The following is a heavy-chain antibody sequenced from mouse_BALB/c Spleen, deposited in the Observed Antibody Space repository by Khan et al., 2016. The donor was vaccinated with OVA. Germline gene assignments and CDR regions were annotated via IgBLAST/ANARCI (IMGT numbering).Heavy chain of an antibody. J-gene: IGHJ2*01. CDR3: ARSAI. CDR2: IDSNAGST. D-gene: IGHD2-12*01. V-gene: IGHV5-6-3*01. Sequence: MELVQSGGGIMKPGGSLKLSCAASRFTFTSYGMSSVRQTPDKGLELIASIDSNAGSTDYPDNLKRRFTFSVDNANNTLYMQMRSLKSEDTAMYYCARSAIWGKGTTLTVSS. CDR1: RFTFTSYG.